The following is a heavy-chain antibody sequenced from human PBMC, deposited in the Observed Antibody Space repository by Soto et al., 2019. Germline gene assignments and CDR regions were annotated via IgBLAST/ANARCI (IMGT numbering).Heavy chain of an antibody. CDR2: INADNGYT. CDR3: VRGKEAGIWFDP. J-gene: IGHJ5*02. D-gene: IGHD1-26*01. V-gene: IGHV1-3*01. Sequence: QVQLVQSGAEVKKPGASVRVSCKASGNLFIHQSIHWVRQAPGQRLEWMGWINADNGYTKYSEKFQGRVTITWDTSATTAYMDLSRLNCEDTAMFYCVRGKEAGIWFDPWGQGSLVTVSS. CDR1: GNLFIHQS.